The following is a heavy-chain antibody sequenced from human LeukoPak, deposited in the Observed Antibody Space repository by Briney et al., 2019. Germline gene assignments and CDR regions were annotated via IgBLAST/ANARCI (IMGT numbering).Heavy chain of an antibody. CDR2: ISGSGGST. Sequence: GGSLRLSCAASVFTFSSYGMSCVPQAPGKGRECGSAISGSGGSTYYADSVKGRFTISRDNSKNSLYLQMNSMRAEDTAVYYCAKDAGYSGSYWRPFDYWGQGTLVTVSS. CDR3: AKDAGYSGSYWRPFDY. D-gene: IGHD1-26*01. J-gene: IGHJ4*02. CDR1: VFTFSSYG. V-gene: IGHV3-23*01.